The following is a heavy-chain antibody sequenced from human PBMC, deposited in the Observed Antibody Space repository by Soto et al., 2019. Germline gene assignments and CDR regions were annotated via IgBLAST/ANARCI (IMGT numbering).Heavy chain of an antibody. CDR1: GFTFSSYA. J-gene: IGHJ4*02. Sequence: GGSLRLSCAASGFTFSSYAMSWVRQAPGRGLEWVSVISNDGSDKYYGDSVKGRLAISRDNSRNTVYLQMNSLRAEDTAVYYCAKGGWFSDYWGQGTLVTVSS. CDR3: AKGGWFSDY. CDR2: ISNDGSDK. D-gene: IGHD6-19*01. V-gene: IGHV3-23*03.